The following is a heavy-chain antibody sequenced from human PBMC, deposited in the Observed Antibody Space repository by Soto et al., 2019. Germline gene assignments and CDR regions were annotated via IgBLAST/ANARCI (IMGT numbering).Heavy chain of an antibody. Sequence: SETLSLTCTVSGGSISSYYWSWIRQPPGKGLEWIGYIYSSGSTNYSPSPKSRVTMSVDTSKNQFSLRLNSATAADTAVYYCARGSGGSQHWGQGSLVTVSS. CDR3: ARGSGGSQH. CDR2: IYSSGST. D-gene: IGHD1-26*01. J-gene: IGHJ4*02. V-gene: IGHV4-59*13. CDR1: GGSISSYY.